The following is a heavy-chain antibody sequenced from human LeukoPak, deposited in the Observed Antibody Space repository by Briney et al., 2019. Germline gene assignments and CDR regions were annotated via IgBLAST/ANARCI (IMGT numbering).Heavy chain of an antibody. CDR2: IYYSGST. J-gene: IGHJ4*02. CDR1: GGSISSYY. D-gene: IGHD3-9*01. Sequence: SETLSLTCTVSGGSISSYYWSWIRQPPGKGLEWIGYIYYSGSTNYNPSLKSRVTISVDTSKNQFSLKLRSVTAADTAVYYCARVTGYMIEDYFWGQGILVTVSS. CDR3: ARVTGYMIEDYF. V-gene: IGHV4-59*01.